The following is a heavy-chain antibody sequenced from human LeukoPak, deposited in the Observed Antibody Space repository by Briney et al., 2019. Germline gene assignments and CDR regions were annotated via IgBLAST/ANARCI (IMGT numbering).Heavy chain of an antibody. D-gene: IGHD2-21*01. CDR2: ISAYNGNT. CDR1: GYTFTSYG. J-gene: IGHJ4*02. V-gene: IGHV1-18*01. Sequence: ASVKVSCKASGYTFTSYGISWVRQAPGQGLEWMGWISAYNGNTNYAQKLQGRVTMTTDTSTSTAYMELRSLRSDDTAVYYCARAVIYCGGDCYPLSFDYWGQGTLVTVSS. CDR3: ARAVIYCGGDCYPLSFDY.